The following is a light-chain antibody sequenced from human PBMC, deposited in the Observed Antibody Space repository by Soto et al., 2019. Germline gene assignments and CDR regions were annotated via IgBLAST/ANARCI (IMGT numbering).Light chain of an antibody. CDR2: DVS. J-gene: IGLJ2*01. CDR3: SSYTSSSTRV. V-gene: IGLV2-14*01. CDR1: SSDVGGYNY. Sequence: QSALTQPASVSGSPGQSITISCTGTSSDVGGYNYVSWYQQQPGRTPKLMIYDVSNRASGVSNRFSGSKSGNTASLTISGLEAEDEADYYCSSYTSSSTRVFGGGTELTVL.